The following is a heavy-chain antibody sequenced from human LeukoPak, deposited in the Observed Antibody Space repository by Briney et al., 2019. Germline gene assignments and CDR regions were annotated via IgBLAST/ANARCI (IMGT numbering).Heavy chain of an antibody. J-gene: IGHJ4*02. Sequence: PGGSLRLSCAASGFTFSSYAMHWVRQAPGKGLEWVAVISYDGSNKYYADSVKGRFTISRDNSKNTLYLQMNSLSAEDTAVYYCAKDFLTGTLDYWGQGTLVTVSS. CDR2: ISYDGSNK. CDR1: GFTFSSYA. V-gene: IGHV3-30-3*01. D-gene: IGHD1-7*01. CDR3: AKDFLTGTLDY.